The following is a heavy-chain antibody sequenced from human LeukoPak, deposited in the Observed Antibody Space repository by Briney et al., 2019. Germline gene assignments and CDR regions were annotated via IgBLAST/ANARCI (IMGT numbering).Heavy chain of an antibody. CDR1: GFTFSSYE. V-gene: IGHV3-48*03. J-gene: IGHJ6*04. CDR3: AELGITMIGGV. Sequence: GGSLRLSCAASGFTFSSYEMNWVRQAPGKWLEWLSYISSSGSTIYYADPVKGRFTISRDNAKNSLYMQMNSLRAEDTAVYYCAELGITMIGGVWGKGTTVTISS. D-gene: IGHD3-10*02. CDR2: ISSSGSTI.